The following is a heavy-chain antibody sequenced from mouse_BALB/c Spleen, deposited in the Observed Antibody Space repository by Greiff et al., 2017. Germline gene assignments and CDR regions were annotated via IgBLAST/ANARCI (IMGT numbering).Heavy chain of an antibody. CDR2: ISSGGST. V-gene: IGHV5-6-5*01. CDR1: GFTFSSYA. J-gene: IGHJ1*01. CDR3: AEGYFDV. Sequence: EVMLVESGGGLVKPGGSLKLSCAASGFTFSSYAMSWVRQTPEKRLEWVASISSGGSTYYPDSVKGRFTISRDNARNILYLQMSSLRSEDTAMYYCAEGYFDVWGAGTTVTVSS.